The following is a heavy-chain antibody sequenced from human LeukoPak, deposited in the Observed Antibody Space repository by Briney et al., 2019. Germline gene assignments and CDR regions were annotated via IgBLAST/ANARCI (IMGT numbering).Heavy chain of an antibody. CDR1: GGTFSSYA. Sequence: ASVKVSCKASGGTFSSYAISWVRQAPGQGLEWMGWMSPNSGHTGYAQKFQGRVTMTRSTSMSTAYMELSSLKSEDTAVYYCARDQGYSSSWYRFDYWGQGTLVTVSS. CDR3: ARDQGYSSSWYRFDY. V-gene: IGHV1-8*02. D-gene: IGHD6-13*01. J-gene: IGHJ4*02. CDR2: MSPNSGHT.